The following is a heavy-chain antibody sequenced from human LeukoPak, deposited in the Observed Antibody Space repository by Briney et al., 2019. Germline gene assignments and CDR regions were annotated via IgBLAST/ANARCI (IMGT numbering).Heavy chain of an antibody. D-gene: IGHD6-19*01. CDR2: IYTSGST. J-gene: IGHJ4*02. V-gene: IGHV4-4*07. CDR1: GSSISSYY. Sequence: SETLSLTCTVSGSSISSYYWSWIRQPAGKGLEWIGRIYTSGSTNYNPSLKSRVSMSVDTSKNQFSLQLNSVTPEDTAVYYCARGTGWPQFDYWGQGTLVTVSS. CDR3: ARGTGWPQFDY.